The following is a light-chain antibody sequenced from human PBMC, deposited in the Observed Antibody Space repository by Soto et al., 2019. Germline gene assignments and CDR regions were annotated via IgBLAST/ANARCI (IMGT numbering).Light chain of an antibody. CDR3: QQYGSSQT. V-gene: IGKV3-20*01. J-gene: IGKJ1*01. CDR2: GAS. Sequence: EIVLTQSPGTLSLSPGERATLSCRASQSVSSSYLAWYQQNTGQAPRLLIYGASNRATGIPDRFSGSGSGKDIPLTSSRLEPEAFAVYYCQQYGSSQTFGQGTKVEIK. CDR1: QSVSSSY.